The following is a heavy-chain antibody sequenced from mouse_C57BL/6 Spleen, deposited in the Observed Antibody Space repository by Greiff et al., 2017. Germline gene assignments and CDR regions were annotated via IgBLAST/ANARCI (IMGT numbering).Heavy chain of an antibody. CDR2: INPSTGGT. J-gene: IGHJ4*01. D-gene: IGHD1-1*02. CDR3: ARWGCGGGSLSAMDY. CDR1: GYSFTGYY. V-gene: IGHV1-42*01. Sequence: VQLQQSGPELVKPGASVKISCKASGYSFTGYYMNWVKQSPEKSLEWIGEINPSTGGTTYNQKFKAKATLTVAKSSSTAYMQLKSLTSEDSAVYYCARWGCGGGSLSAMDYWGQGTSVTVSS.